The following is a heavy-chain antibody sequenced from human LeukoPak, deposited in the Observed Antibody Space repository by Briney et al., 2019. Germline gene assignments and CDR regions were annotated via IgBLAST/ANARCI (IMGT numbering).Heavy chain of an antibody. V-gene: IGHV1-3*01. CDR1: GYTFTSYA. CDR3: AREGSGSYYNFDY. J-gene: IGHJ4*02. Sequence: ASVKVSCKASGYTFTSYAMHWVRQAPGQRLEWMGWINAGNGNTKYSQKFQGRVTITRDTSASTAYMELSSLRSEDTAAYYCAREGSGSYYNFDYWGQGTLVTVSS. D-gene: IGHD3-10*01. CDR2: INAGNGNT.